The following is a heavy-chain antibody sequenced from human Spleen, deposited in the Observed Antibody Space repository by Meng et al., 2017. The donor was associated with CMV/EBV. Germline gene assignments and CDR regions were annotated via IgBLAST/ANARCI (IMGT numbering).Heavy chain of an antibody. CDR1: GFTFSSYS. D-gene: IGHD1-26*01. CDR2: ISSSSSTI. J-gene: IGHJ2*01. CDR3: ARLHSGSYRRFWFFDL. V-gene: IGHV3-48*04. Sequence: GGSLRLSCAVSGFTFSSYSMNWVRQAPGKGLEWVSYISSSSSTIYYADSVKGRFTISRDNAKNSLYLQMNSLRAEDTAVYYCARLHSGSYRRFWFFDLWGRGTLVTVSS.